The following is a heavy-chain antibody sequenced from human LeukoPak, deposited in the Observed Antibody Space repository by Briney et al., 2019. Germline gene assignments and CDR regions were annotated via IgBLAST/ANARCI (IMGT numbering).Heavy chain of an antibody. Sequence: GASVKVSCKASGGTFSSYAISWVRQAPGQGLEWMGGIIPIFGTANYAQKFQGRVTITADESTSTAYMELSSLRSEDTAVYYCARDARPAHDPKEYSYGLDGFDYWGQGTLVTVSS. J-gene: IGHJ4*02. CDR1: GGTFSSYA. CDR3: ARDARPAHDPKEYSYGLDGFDY. CDR2: IIPIFGTA. D-gene: IGHD5-18*01. V-gene: IGHV1-69*13.